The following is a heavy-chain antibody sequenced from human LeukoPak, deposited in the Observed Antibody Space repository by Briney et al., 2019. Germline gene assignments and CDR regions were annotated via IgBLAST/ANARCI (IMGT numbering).Heavy chain of an antibody. Sequence: TSETLSLTCTVSGVSIGSNYWSWIRQPPGKGLEWNGLEWIGYIHANGDTNYNPSLNRRVTMSLDSSRRHLSLNLSSLTAADTAVYFCAGYDHSNYLAYWGQGILVTVSS. D-gene: IGHD4-11*01. V-gene: IGHV4-4*08. CDR2: IHANGDT. J-gene: IGHJ4*02. CDR3: AGYDHSNYLAY. CDR1: GVSIGSNY.